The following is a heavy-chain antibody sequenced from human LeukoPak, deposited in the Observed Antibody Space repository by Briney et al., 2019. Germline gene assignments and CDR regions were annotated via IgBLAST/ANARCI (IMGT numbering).Heavy chain of an antibody. CDR2: INPNSGGT. CDR1: GYTFTGYY. CDR3: GRALIFTNGLFFGDGAFDI. J-gene: IGHJ3*02. D-gene: IGHD2-8*01. Sequence: ASVKVSCKASGYTFTGYYMHWVRQAPGQGLEWMGWINPNSGGTNYAQKFQGRVTMTRDTSISTAYMELSRLRSDDTAVYYCGRALIFTNGLFFGDGAFDIWGQGKKVPVFS. V-gene: IGHV1-2*02.